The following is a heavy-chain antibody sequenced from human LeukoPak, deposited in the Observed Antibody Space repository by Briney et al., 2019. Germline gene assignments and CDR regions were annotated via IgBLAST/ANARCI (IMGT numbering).Heavy chain of an antibody. V-gene: IGHV3-74*01. CDR1: GFAFSSYW. J-gene: IGHJ3*02. CDR3: ATAVTGNYAFDI. CDR2: TSTDGTGT. D-gene: IGHD6-19*01. Sequence: GGSLRLSCAASGFAFSSYWMHWVRQAPGKGLVWVSRTSTDGTGTTYADSVKVRFTISRDNAKNTLYLQMNSLRADDTAVYYCATAVTGNYAFDIWGQGTMVTVSS.